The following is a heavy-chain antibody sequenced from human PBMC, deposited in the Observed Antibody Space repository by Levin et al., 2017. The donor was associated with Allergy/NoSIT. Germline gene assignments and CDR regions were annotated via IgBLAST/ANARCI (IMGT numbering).Heavy chain of an antibody. Sequence: PGGSLRLSCAASGFNLFSNWVHWVRQAPGKGLVWVSRISSDPSTIAYADSVKGRFTISRDSAKNTLYLQINSLRAEETAVYYCAFSTPGRYFDLWGRGTLVTVSS. V-gene: IGHV3-74*03. CDR1: GFNLFSNW. CDR2: ISSDPSTI. D-gene: IGHD1-14*01. CDR3: AFSTPGRYFDL. J-gene: IGHJ2*01.